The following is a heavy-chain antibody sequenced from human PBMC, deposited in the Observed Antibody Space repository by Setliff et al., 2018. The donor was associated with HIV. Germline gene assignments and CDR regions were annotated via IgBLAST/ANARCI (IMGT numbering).Heavy chain of an antibody. CDR1: GGSISSGGYY. CDR3: ARGGGSRAATSSYYYIDV. CDR2: IYYSGST. V-gene: IGHV4-31*03. J-gene: IGHJ6*03. Sequence: PSETLSLTCTVSGGSISSGGYYWSWIRQHPGKGLEWIGYIYYSGSTYYNPSLKSRVTMSVDTSKNQFALKLSSVTAADTAVYYCARGGGSRAATSSYYYIDVWGKGTTVTVSS. D-gene: IGHD2-15*01.